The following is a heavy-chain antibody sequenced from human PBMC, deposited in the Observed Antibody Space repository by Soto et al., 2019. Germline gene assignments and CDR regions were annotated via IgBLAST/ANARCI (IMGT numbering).Heavy chain of an antibody. D-gene: IGHD3-10*01. CDR1: GFTFSSYS. Sequence: EVQLVESGGGLVKPGGSLRLSCAASGFTFSSYSMNWVRQGPGKGLEWVSSISSSSSYIYYADSVKGRFTISRDNAKNSLYLQMNSLRAEDTAVYYCARDPLVRGVNDYYGMDVWGQGTTVTVSS. CDR3: ARDPLVRGVNDYYGMDV. CDR2: ISSSSSYI. V-gene: IGHV3-21*01. J-gene: IGHJ6*02.